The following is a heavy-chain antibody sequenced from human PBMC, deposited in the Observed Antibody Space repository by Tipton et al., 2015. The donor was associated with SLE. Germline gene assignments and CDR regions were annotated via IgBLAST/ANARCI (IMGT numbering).Heavy chain of an antibody. CDR3: ARRKDYDFWSGYYRRDAIDI. D-gene: IGHD3-3*01. CDR2: IYYSGRT. J-gene: IGHJ3*02. V-gene: IGHV4-39*07. CDR1: GGSISSSSYY. Sequence: TLSLTCTVSGGSISSSSYYWGWIRQPPGKGLEWIGSIYYSGRTYYNPSLKSRVTISVDTSKNQFSLKLSSVTAADTAVYYCARRKDYDFWSGYYRRDAIDIWGQGTMVTVSS.